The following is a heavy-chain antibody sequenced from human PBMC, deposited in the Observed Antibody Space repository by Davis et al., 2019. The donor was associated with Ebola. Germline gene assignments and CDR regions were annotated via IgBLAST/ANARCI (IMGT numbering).Heavy chain of an antibody. J-gene: IGHJ4*02. V-gene: IGHV3-23*01. CDR2: ITGSRGST. D-gene: IGHD3-3*01. CDR3: ARRYDFWSGYYWYFDY. Sequence: GESLKISCAASGFIFSGYAMTWVRQAPGKGLEWVSGITGSRGSTYYADSVKGRFTISRDNSKNTLYLQMNSLRAEDTGVYYCARRYDFWSGYYWYFDYWGQGTLVTVSS. CDR1: GFIFSGYA.